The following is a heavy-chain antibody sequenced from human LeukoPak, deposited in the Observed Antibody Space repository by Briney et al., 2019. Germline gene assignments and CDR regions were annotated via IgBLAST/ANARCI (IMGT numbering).Heavy chain of an antibody. Sequence: GGSLRLSFAASGFTFSSYEINWGPQAPGKGLGGVSYISSSGSTISYADSVKGRFTISRDNAKNSLYLQMNSLRAEDTAVYYCARDGHYGDYMYSFDYWGQGTLVTVSS. CDR3: ARDGHYGDYMYSFDY. D-gene: IGHD4-17*01. V-gene: IGHV3-48*03. CDR1: GFTFSSYE. J-gene: IGHJ4*02. CDR2: ISSSGSTI.